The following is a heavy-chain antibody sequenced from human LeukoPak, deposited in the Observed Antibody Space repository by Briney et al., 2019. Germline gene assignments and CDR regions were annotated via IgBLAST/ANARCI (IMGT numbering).Heavy chain of an antibody. Sequence: GGSLRLSCAASGFTFSSYWMHWVRQAPGKGLVWVSRINSDGSTTSYADSVKGRFTISRDNAKNTLYLQMNSLRAEDTAVYYCAELGITMIGGVWGKGTTVTISS. D-gene: IGHD3-10*02. CDR3: AELGITMIGGV. CDR2: INSDGSTT. CDR1: GFTFSSYW. J-gene: IGHJ6*04. V-gene: IGHV3-74*01.